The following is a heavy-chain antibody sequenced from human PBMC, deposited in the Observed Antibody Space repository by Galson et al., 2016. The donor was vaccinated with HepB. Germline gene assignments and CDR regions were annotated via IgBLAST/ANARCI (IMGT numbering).Heavy chain of an antibody. CDR1: GGSISSYY. CDR3: ARHDGSSGGAFDI. J-gene: IGHJ3*02. CDR2: VYYSGIT. V-gene: IGHV4-59*08. D-gene: IGHD6-13*01. Sequence: SETLSLTCTVSGGSISSYYWSWMRQPPGNRLEWLGYVYYSGITNYSPSLKSRVTMSVDTSKNQVSLELTSVTAADTAVYHCARHDGSSGGAFDIWGQGVMATVSS.